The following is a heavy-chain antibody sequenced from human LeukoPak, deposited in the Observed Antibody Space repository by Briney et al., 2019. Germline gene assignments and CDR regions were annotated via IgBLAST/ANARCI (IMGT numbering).Heavy chain of an antibody. V-gene: IGHV3-21*01. D-gene: IGHD1-1*01. CDR1: GFTFSSYS. CDR3: ASLRGSRNGDFDY. J-gene: IGHJ4*02. CDR2: ISSSSSYI. Sequence: GGSLRLSCAASGFTFSSYSMNWVRQAPGKGLEWVSSISSSSSYIYYAGSVKGRFTISRDNAKNSLYLQMNSLRAEDTAVYYCASLRGSRNGDFDYWGQGTLVTVSS.